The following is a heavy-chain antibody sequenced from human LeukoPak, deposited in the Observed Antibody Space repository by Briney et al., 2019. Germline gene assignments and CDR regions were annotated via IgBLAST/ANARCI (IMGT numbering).Heavy chain of an antibody. CDR3: ARDSRYFDWLLPPRYGMDA. D-gene: IGHD3-9*01. V-gene: IGHV1-18*01. J-gene: IGHJ6*02. Sequence: GASVKVSCKASGYTFTSYGISWFGQAPGKGLDWMGWISASNGNTNYAQKLQGRVTMTTDTSTSTAYMELRSLRSDDTAVYYCARDSRYFDWLLPPRYGMDAWGQGTTVTVSS. CDR1: GYTFTSYG. CDR2: ISASNGNT.